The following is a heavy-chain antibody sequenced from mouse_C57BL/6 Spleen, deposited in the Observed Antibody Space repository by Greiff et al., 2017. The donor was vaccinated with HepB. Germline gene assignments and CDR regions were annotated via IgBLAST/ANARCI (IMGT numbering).Heavy chain of an antibody. CDR1: GYTFTSYW. CDR2: IDPSDSET. V-gene: IGHV1-52*01. J-gene: IGHJ1*03. D-gene: IGHD1-1*01. Sequence: VQLQQPGAELVRPGSSVKLSCKASGYTFTSYWMHWVKQRPIQGLEWIGNIDPSDSETHYNHKFKDKATLTVDKSSSTAYMQLSSLTSEDSAVYYCARDYYYGSSFRYFDVWGTGTTVTVSS. CDR3: ARDYYYGSSFRYFDV.